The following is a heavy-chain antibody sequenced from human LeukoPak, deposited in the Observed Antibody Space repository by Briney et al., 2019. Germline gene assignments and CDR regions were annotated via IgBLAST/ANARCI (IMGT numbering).Heavy chain of an antibody. J-gene: IGHJ5*02. D-gene: IGHD1-26*01. CDR1: GGSISSYY. V-gene: IGHV4-59*01. Sequence: SETLSLTCTVSGGSISSYYWSWIRQPPGKGLEWIGYIYYSGSTNYNPSLKSRVTISVDTSKNQFSLKLSSVTAADTAVYYCAGGAIEEPPWFDPWGQGTLDTVSS. CDR2: IYYSGST. CDR3: AGGAIEEPPWFDP.